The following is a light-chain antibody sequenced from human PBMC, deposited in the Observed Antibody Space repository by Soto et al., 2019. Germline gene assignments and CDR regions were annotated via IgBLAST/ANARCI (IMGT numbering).Light chain of an antibody. CDR3: QQVESYPST. J-gene: IGKJ4*01. Sequence: IQLTQSPSSLSASVGDSRNLACRASQGISNFLAWYQQKPGKAPKLLIYAASTLQSGVPSRFSGSGSGTDFTLTISSLQPEEFATYFCQQVESYPSTVGRGTQVEIK. CDR2: AAS. CDR1: QGISNF. V-gene: IGKV1-9*01.